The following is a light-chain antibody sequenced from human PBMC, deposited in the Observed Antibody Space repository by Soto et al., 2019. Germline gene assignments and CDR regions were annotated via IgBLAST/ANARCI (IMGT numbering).Light chain of an antibody. Sequence: QCVLTQPPSASGTPGQRVTISCSGSSSNIGSNYVYWYQQLPGTAPKLLIYRNNQRPSGVPDRFSGSKSGTSVSLAISGLRSEDEADYYCAAWDDSPSGYVVFGGGTK. CDR3: AAWDDSPSGYVV. V-gene: IGLV1-47*01. CDR1: SSNIGSNY. CDR2: RNN. J-gene: IGLJ2*01.